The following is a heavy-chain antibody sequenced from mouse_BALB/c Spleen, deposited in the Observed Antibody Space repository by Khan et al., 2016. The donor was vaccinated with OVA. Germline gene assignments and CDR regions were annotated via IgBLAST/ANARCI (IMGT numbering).Heavy chain of an antibody. CDR2: IYTYTGEP. Sequence: QIQLVQSGPDLKKPGETVKISCKASGYTFTNYGINWVTQAPGKGLKWMGWIYTYTGEPTYADDFKGRFAFSLDTSASTAYLQINNLKNEDTATYFCARGGRRAMDYWGQGTSVTVSS. V-gene: IGHV9-3-1*01. CDR1: GYTFTNYG. CDR3: ARGGRRAMDY. D-gene: IGHD3-3*01. J-gene: IGHJ4*01.